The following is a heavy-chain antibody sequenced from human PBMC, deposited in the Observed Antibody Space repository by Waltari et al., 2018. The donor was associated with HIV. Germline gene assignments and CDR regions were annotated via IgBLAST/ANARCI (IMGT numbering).Heavy chain of an antibody. CDR1: GFTVGSFA. CDR2: TSASGGTT. D-gene: IGHD3-10*01. Sequence: EVQILASGGGWVQPGGCVHRLCAASGFTVGSFALSWFRQAPGKGPEWVSGTSASGGTTYYADSVKGRFTISRDNSKNTLYLQMNRLRAEDTAVYYCAKAPLRRSSVGGEGPSHFEYWGQGTLVTVSS. J-gene: IGHJ4*02. CDR3: AKAPLRRSSVGGEGPSHFEY. V-gene: IGHV3-23*01.